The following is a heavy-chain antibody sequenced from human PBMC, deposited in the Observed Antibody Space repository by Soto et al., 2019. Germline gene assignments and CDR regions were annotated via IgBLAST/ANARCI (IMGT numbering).Heavy chain of an antibody. Sequence: QVQLQESGPGLVKPSQTLSLTCNVSRGSLSSGVYSWSWVRQHPGKGLEWIGNIYYNGRPYYNASVKSRVAISLDTSRNQFSRWLTTETAADTALYYCARVMSDYDSGGYFYVPNWFDPWGQGHLVTVSS. CDR3: ARVMSDYDSGGYFYVPNWFDP. D-gene: IGHD3-22*01. CDR1: RGSLSSGVYS. CDR2: IYYNGRP. V-gene: IGHV4-31*03. J-gene: IGHJ5*02.